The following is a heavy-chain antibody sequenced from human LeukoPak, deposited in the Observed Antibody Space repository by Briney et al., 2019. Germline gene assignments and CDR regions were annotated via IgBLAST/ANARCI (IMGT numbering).Heavy chain of an antibody. Sequence: PGGSLRLSCAASGFTFSSYEMNWVRQAPGKGLEWVSYISSSGSTIYYADSVKGRFIISRDNAKKSLYLQMNSLRAEDTAVYYCAREYYYDSSGYYTNWGQGTLVTVSS. J-gene: IGHJ4*02. V-gene: IGHV3-48*03. CDR2: ISSSGSTI. CDR3: AREYYYDSSGYYTN. D-gene: IGHD3-22*01. CDR1: GFTFSSYE.